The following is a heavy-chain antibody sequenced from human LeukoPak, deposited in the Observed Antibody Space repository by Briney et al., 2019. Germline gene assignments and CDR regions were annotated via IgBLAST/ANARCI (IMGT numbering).Heavy chain of an antibody. J-gene: IGHJ4*02. V-gene: IGHV1-2*02. CDR3: ARVPGPYTTSRFDF. CDR1: GYTFTGYY. CDR2: IDPDSGGT. D-gene: IGHD2-2*02. Sequence: ASVKVSCKTSGYTFTGYYLHWMRQAPGQRPEWMGRIDPDSGGTHYGQQCQGGVTVTRDTSINTVYMELSGLTSDDTAVYYCARVPGPYTTSRFDFWGQGTLVTVSS.